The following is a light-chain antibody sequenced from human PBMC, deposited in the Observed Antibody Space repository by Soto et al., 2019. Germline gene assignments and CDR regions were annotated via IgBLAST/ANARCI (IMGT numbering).Light chain of an antibody. V-gene: IGLV2-8*01. CDR2: EVT. Sequence: QSALTQPPSASGSPGQSVTISCTGTSADVGGYDYVSWYQQHPGKAPTLIIYEVTKRPSGVPNRFSGSKSGNTASLTVSGLQAEDEADYYCASYAGSSSLYVFGTVTKLTVL. CDR3: ASYAGSSSLYV. J-gene: IGLJ1*01. CDR1: SADVGGYDY.